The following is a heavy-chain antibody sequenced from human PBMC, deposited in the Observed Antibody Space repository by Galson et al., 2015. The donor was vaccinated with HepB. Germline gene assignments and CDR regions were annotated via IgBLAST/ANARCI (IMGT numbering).Heavy chain of an antibody. CDR2: INAGNGNT. Sequence: SVKVSCKASGYTFTSYAMHWVRQAPGQRLEWMGWINAGNGNTKYSQKFQGRVTITRDTSASTAYMELSSLRSEDTAVYYCARDSWFGELLGYWGQGTLVTVSS. V-gene: IGHV1-3*01. D-gene: IGHD3-10*01. CDR3: ARDSWFGELLGY. J-gene: IGHJ4*02. CDR1: GYTFTSYA.